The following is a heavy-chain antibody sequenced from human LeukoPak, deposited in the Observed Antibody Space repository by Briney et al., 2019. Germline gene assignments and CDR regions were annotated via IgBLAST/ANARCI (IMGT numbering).Heavy chain of an antibody. D-gene: IGHD3-22*01. CDR3: AYAVGDYDSFDY. V-gene: IGHV5-10-1*01. CDR2: IDPSDSYT. CDR1: GYSVTSYW. Sequence: GESLRISCKGSGYSVTSYWITWVRQMPGKGLEWMGTIDPSDSYTNYSPSFQGHVTISADKSISTAYLQWGSLKASDTAMYYCAYAVGDYDSFDYWGQGTLVTVSS. J-gene: IGHJ4*02.